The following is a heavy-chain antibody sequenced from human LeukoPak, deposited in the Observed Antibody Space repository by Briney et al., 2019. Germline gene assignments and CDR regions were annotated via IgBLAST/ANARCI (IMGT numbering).Heavy chain of an antibody. J-gene: IGHJ2*01. V-gene: IGHV3-23*01. Sequence: PGGSLRLSCAASGFTFSRYAMSWVRQAPGKGLEWVSSIGGSGGTTYYADSVQGRVTISRDNSKNTLYLQMNSLTAADTAVYYCARAEETYGDYSYWYFDLWGRGTLVTVSS. CDR2: IGGSGGTT. D-gene: IGHD4-17*01. CDR1: GFTFSRYA. CDR3: ARAEETYGDYSYWYFDL.